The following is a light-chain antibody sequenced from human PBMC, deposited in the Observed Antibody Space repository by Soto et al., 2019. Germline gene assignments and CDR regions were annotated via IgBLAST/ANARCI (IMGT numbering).Light chain of an antibody. V-gene: IGLV1-40*01. CDR3: QSFESTLSVV. Sequence: QSVLTQPPSVSGAPGQRVTISCTGGSSNIGAGYDVHWYQQLPGAAPKLLIFATNNRPSGVPDRFSGSKSVTSASLTITGLQAEDEADYYCQSFESTLSVVFGGGTQLTVL. J-gene: IGLJ2*01. CDR1: SSNIGAGYD. CDR2: ATN.